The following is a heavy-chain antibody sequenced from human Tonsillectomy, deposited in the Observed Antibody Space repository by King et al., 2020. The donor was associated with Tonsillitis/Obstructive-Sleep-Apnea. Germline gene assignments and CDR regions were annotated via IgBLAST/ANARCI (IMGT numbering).Heavy chain of an antibody. J-gene: IGHJ4*02. CDR3: ARGDYYGSGSLGD. V-gene: IGHV3-66*01. CDR1: GFTVSITY. Sequence: VQLVESGGGLVQPGGSLRLSCAASGFTVSITYMSWVRQAPGKGLEWVSVIYSDGSTYYADSVKGRFTISRDNSNNTLYLQMKSLRAEDTAFYYCARGDYYGSGSLGDWGQGTLVTVSS. CDR2: IYSDGST. D-gene: IGHD3-10*01.